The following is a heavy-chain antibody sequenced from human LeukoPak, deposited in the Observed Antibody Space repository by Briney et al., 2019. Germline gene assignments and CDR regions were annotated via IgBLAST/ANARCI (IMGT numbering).Heavy chain of an antibody. Sequence: GGSLRLSCAASGFTFSDHYMDWVRQAPGKGLEWVGRTRNKANSYTTEYAASVKGRFTISRDDSKNSLYLQMNSLKTEDTAVYYCAKDIGEGYCSGGSCYGMGYWGQGTLVTVSS. V-gene: IGHV3-72*01. D-gene: IGHD2-15*01. CDR3: AKDIGEGYCSGGSCYGMGY. CDR2: TRNKANSYTT. CDR1: GFTFSDHY. J-gene: IGHJ4*02.